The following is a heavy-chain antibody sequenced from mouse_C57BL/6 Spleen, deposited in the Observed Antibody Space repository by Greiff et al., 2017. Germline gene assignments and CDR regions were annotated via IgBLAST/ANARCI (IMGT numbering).Heavy chain of an antibody. CDR1: GYTFTDYE. CDR2: IDPETGGT. CDR3: TRGTYYGNYEAWFAY. V-gene: IGHV1-15*01. Sequence: QVQLQQSGAELVRPGASVTLSCKASGYTFTDYEMHWVKQTPVHGLEWIGAIDPETGGTAYNQKFKGKAILTADKSSSTAYMELRSLTSEDSAVYYCTRGTYYGNYEAWFAYWGQGTLVTVSA. J-gene: IGHJ3*01. D-gene: IGHD2-1*01.